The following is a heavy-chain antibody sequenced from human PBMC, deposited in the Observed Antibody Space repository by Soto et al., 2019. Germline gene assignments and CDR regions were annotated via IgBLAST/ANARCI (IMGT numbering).Heavy chain of an antibody. D-gene: IGHD6-13*01. J-gene: IGHJ4*02. V-gene: IGHV4-59*01. CDR1: GGSISRYY. Sequence: SETLSLTCTVSGGSISRYYWSWIRQPPGKGLEWIGYIYYSGSTNYNPSLESRVTISLDTSKSQFSLKLGSVTAADTAVYYCARAYSAVAEGHFDHWGLGTLVTVSS. CDR2: IYYSGST. CDR3: ARAYSAVAEGHFDH.